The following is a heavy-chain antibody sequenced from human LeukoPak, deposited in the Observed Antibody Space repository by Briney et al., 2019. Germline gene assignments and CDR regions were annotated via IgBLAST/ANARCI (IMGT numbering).Heavy chain of an antibody. J-gene: IGHJ6*03. V-gene: IGHV4-38-2*02. Sequence: SETLSLTCSVSNYSISTGYYWGWIRQTPGMGLEWIGSIYHSGSTHYNPSLKSRVSISVDTSKNQFSLKLSSVTAADTALYYCARTGVGAPRLDYYFYYMDVWGKWTTVTVSS. CDR3: ARTGVGAPRLDYYFYYMDV. CDR1: NYSISTGYY. D-gene: IGHD1-26*01. CDR2: IYHSGST.